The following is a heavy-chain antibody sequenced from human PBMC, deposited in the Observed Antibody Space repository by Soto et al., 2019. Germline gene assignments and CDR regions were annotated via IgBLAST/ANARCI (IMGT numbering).Heavy chain of an antibody. CDR3: ARDETTVTLQRYYYYYYGMDV. V-gene: IGHV1-69*01. CDR2: IMPIFGTA. Sequence: QVQLVQSGAEVKKPGSSVKVSCKASGGTFSSYAISWVRQAPGQGLEGMGGIMPIFGTANYAQKFQGRVTITADESTSTAYMELSSLRSEDTAVYYCARDETTVTLQRYYYYYYGMDVWGQGTTVTVSS. J-gene: IGHJ6*02. D-gene: IGHD4-4*01. CDR1: GGTFSSYA.